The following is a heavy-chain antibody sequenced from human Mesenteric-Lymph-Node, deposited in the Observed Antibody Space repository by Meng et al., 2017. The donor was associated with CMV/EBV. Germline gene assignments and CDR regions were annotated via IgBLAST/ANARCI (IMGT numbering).Heavy chain of an antibody. CDR2: ISGSGSST. Sequence: GESLKISCAASGFTFSSYAMSWVRQAPGKGLEWVSAISGSGSSTYYADSVKGRFTISRDNSKNTLYLQMNSLRAEDTAVYYCAKDPSGGYYYYYGVDVWGQGTTVTVSS. V-gene: IGHV3-23*01. D-gene: IGHD1-26*01. J-gene: IGHJ6*02. CDR3: AKDPSGGYYYYYGVDV. CDR1: GFTFSSYA.